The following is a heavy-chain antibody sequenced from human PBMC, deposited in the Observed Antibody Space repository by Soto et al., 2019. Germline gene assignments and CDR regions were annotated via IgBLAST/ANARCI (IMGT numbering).Heavy chain of an antibody. CDR3: ARDQRDIVVVVAGEFDY. J-gene: IGHJ4*02. Sequence: ASVKVSCKASGYSFSTFAIHWVRQAPGQRLEWMGWINAGNGDTKYSEKFQGRVTMTRDTSTSTVYMELSSLRSEDTAVYYCARDQRDIVVVVAGEFDYWGQGTLVTVSS. CDR2: INAGNGDT. CDR1: GYSFSTFA. V-gene: IGHV1-3*01. D-gene: IGHD2-15*01.